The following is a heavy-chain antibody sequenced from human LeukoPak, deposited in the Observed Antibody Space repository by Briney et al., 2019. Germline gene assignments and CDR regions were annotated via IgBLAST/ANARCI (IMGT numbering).Heavy chain of an antibody. D-gene: IGHD2-2*01. CDR3: ANPVEIVPADKKRWFDP. J-gene: IGHJ5*02. CDR1: GFTFSSYA. Sequence: GGSLRLSCAASGFTFSSYAMCWVRQAPGKGLEWVSAISGSGGSTYYADSVKGRFTISRDNSKNTLYLQMNSLRAEDTAVYYCANPVEIVPADKKRWFDPWGQGTLVTLSS. V-gene: IGHV3-23*01. CDR2: ISGSGGST.